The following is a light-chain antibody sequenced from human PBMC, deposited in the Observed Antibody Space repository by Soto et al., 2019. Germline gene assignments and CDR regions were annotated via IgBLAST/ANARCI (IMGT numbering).Light chain of an antibody. CDR2: WAS. CDR3: QQYYDTPLT. V-gene: IGKV4-1*01. J-gene: IGKJ4*01. CDR1: QSVLYSSNNNNY. Sequence: DIVMTQSPDSLAVSLGERGTINCKPSQSVLYSSNNNNYLAWYQQRPGQPPQLLIYWASTRESGVPDRFSGSGSGTDFTLTISSLQAEDVAVYYCQQYYDTPLTFGGGTRVEIK.